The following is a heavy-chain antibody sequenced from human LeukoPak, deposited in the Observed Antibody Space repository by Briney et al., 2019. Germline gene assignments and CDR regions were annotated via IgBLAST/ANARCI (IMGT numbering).Heavy chain of an antibody. CDR3: AKDRCSSSPDLCNWFDP. Sequence: GGSLRLSCAASGFTFSNYAMSWVRQAPGKGLGWVSAISGSGGSTYYADSVKGRFTISRDNSKNTLYLQMNSLRAEDMAVYYCAKDRCSSSPDLCNWFDPWGQGTLVTVSS. D-gene: IGHD6-6*01. V-gene: IGHV3-23*01. J-gene: IGHJ5*02. CDR2: ISGSGGST. CDR1: GFTFSNYA.